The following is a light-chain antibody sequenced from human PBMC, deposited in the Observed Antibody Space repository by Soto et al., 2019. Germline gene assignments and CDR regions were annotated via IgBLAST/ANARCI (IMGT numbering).Light chain of an antibody. CDR2: GAS. J-gene: IGKJ5*01. CDR3: QKYNNWPPSIT. Sequence: EIVMTQSPATLSVSPGERATLSCRASQSVSSNLAWYQQKPGQAPRLLLYGASTRATGIPARFSGSGSGTEFTLTLGRLQSEDFAVYYCQKYNNWPPSITFGQGTRLEIK. CDR1: QSVSSN. V-gene: IGKV3-15*01.